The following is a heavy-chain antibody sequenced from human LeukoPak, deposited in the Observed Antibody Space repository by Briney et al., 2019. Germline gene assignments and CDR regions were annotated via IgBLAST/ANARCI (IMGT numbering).Heavy chain of an antibody. J-gene: IGHJ4*02. CDR1: GGSISSSSYY. CDR3: ARLAYDSSGYYPLFDY. V-gene: IGHV4-39*01. Sequence: SETLSLTCTVSGGSISSSSYYWGWIRQPPGKGLEWIGSIYYSGSTYYNPSLKSRVTISVDTSKNQFSLKLSSVTAADTAVYYCARLAYDSSGYYPLFDYWGQGTLVTVSS. D-gene: IGHD3-22*01. CDR2: IYYSGST.